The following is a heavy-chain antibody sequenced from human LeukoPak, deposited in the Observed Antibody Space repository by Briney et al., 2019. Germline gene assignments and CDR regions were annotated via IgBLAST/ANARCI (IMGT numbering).Heavy chain of an antibody. CDR2: ISSGGDIM. J-gene: IGHJ1*01. Sequence: PGGSLRLSCAASGLRFSDYYVSRIRQAPGKGLQWVSYISSGGDIMHYADSVKGRFTSSRDNAKNSGYLEMNSLGAEDTAVYYCATNLIGAGEYFQQWGQGTLVTVSS. D-gene: IGHD2/OR15-2a*01. CDR1: GLRFSDYY. V-gene: IGHV3-11*01. CDR3: ATNLIGAGEYFQQ.